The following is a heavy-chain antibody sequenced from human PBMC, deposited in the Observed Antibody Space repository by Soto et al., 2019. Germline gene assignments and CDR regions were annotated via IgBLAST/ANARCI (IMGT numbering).Heavy chain of an antibody. Sequence: ASVKVSCKASGGTFSSYAISWVRQAPGQGLEWMGGIIPIFGTANYAQKFQGRVTITADGSTSTAYMELSSLRSEDTAVYYCASSLRGDIVVVVAATQFLQHWGQGTLVTVSS. J-gene: IGHJ1*01. CDR1: GGTFSSYA. CDR3: ASSLRGDIVVVVAATQFLQH. D-gene: IGHD2-15*01. CDR2: IIPIFGTA. V-gene: IGHV1-69*13.